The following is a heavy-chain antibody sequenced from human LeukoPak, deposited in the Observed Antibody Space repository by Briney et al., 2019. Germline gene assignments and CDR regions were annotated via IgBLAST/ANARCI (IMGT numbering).Heavy chain of an antibody. CDR1: GGSISSSRYY. D-gene: IGHD3-22*01. CDR3: ARVTQSYYDSSGSFGY. V-gene: IGHV4-39*07. CDR2: IYYSGTT. J-gene: IGHJ4*02. Sequence: PSETLSLTCTVSGGSISSSRYYWGWIRQPPGKGLEWIGSIYYSGTTYYNPSLKSRVTISVDTSKNQFSLRLSSVTAADTAVYYCARVTQSYYDSSGSFGYWGQGTLVTVSS.